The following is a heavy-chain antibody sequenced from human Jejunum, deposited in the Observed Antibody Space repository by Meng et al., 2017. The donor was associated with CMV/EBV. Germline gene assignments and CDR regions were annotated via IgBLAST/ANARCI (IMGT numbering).Heavy chain of an antibody. V-gene: IGHV4-61*02. CDR2: IYPSGST. J-gene: IGHJ4*02. D-gene: IGHD1-20*01. CDR3: ARGDIIGSSGARFDY. CDR1: GDSISSGTYY. Sequence: QVQLQESGPGLVKPSQTLSLTCTVSGDSISSGTYYWSWIRQPAGKGLEWIGRIYPSGSTNYNPSLKSRVIISVDTSKNQFSLTLSSVTAADTAVYYCARGDIIGSSGARFDYWGQGTPVTVSS.